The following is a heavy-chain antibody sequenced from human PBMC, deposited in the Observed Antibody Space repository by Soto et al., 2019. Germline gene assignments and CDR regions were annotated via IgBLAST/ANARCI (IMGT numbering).Heavy chain of an antibody. Sequence: SETLSLTCTVSGGSISSSSYYWGWIRQPPGKGLEWIGCICNSGSTSYNPSLKSRVTISLDTYKNQFSLKLSSVTAADTAVYYCARHGGRIPYMDVWGKGTPVTVSS. J-gene: IGHJ6*03. CDR1: GGSISSSSYY. V-gene: IGHV4-39*01. CDR2: ICNSGST. CDR3: ARHGGRIPYMDV.